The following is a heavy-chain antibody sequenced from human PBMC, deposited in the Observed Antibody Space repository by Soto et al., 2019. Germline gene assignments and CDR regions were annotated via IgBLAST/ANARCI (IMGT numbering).Heavy chain of an antibody. CDR1: GYTFLSYS. J-gene: IGHJ5*02. CDR3: ARERWASGSRWFDP. CDR2: INVGNGNT. V-gene: IGHV1-3*05. D-gene: IGHD6-19*01. Sequence: QVQLVQSGAEEKKPGASVKVSCKASGYTFLSYSMHWVRQAPGQRLEWMGWINVGNGNTNYSQKFQGRVTITGDTSASTAYMELTSLRSEDTAVYYCARERWASGSRWFDPWGQGTLVTVSS.